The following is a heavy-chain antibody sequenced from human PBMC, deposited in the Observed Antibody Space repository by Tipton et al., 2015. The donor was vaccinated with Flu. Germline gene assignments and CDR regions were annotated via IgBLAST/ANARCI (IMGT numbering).Heavy chain of an antibody. J-gene: IGHJ5*02. CDR1: GVSISRSSYY. Sequence: TLSLTCTVSGVSISRSSYYWAWIRQSPGKGLEWIGSIYYSGSTYYNPSLRSRVTISVDTSRDHFSLKLSSVTATDTAVYYCARHGPQGGDPNWFDPWGQGTLVTVSA. CDR2: IYYSGST. CDR3: ARHGPQGGDPNWFDP. D-gene: IGHD2-21*02. V-gene: IGHV4-39*01.